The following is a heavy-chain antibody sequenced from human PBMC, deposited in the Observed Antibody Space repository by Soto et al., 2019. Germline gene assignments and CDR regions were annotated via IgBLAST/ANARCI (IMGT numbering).Heavy chain of an antibody. CDR1: GFTFSSYA. CDR2: ISGSGGST. D-gene: IGHD3-10*01. J-gene: IGHJ6*03. Sequence: PGGSLRLSCAASGFTFSSYAMSWVRQAPGKGLEWVSAISGSGGSTYYADSVKGRFTISRDNSKNTLYLQMNSLRAEDTAVYYCAKGDRSAYYFGSEGYYCYYMDVWGKGTTVTVS. CDR3: AKGDRSAYYFGSEGYYCYYMDV. V-gene: IGHV3-23*01.